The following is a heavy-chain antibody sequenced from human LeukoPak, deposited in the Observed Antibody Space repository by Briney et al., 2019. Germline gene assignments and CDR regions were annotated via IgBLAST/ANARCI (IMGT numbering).Heavy chain of an antibody. V-gene: IGHV3-48*03. J-gene: IGHJ3*02. CDR2: ISRSGNTI. D-gene: IGHD3-10*01. Sequence: GGSLRLSCAASGFTFSRYGMHWVRQAPGKGLEWISYISRSGNTIYYADSVKGRFTTSRDNAKNSLYLQMNSLRVEDTAVYYCARVATMVRVPLDALDIWGQGTMVSVSS. CDR1: GFTFSRYG. CDR3: ARVATMVRVPLDALDI.